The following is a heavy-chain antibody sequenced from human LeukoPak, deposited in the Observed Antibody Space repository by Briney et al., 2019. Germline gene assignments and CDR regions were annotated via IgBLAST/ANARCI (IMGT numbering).Heavy chain of an antibody. CDR2: ISYSGST. V-gene: IGHV4-59*08. J-gene: IGHJ6*03. CDR1: GGSINIYY. CDR3: ARLSYYYDSSGYYAYYYYYMDV. Sequence: SETLSLTCTVSGGSINIYYWSWIRQSPGKGLEWIGYISYSGSTSYNPSLKSRVTISVDTSKNQFSLKLSSVTAADKAVYYCARLSYYYDSSGYYAYYYYYMDVWGKGTTVTISS. D-gene: IGHD3-22*01.